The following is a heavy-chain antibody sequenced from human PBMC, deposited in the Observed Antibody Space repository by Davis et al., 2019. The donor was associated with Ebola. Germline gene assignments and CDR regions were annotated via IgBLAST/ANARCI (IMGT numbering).Heavy chain of an antibody. D-gene: IGHD1-1*01. CDR3: ARAQFPTTGDH. V-gene: IGHV1-2*06. Sequence: AASVQVSCKTSGYTFTGHYIQWVRQAPGQGLEWMGRINPNSGVTKYAQKFQGRVIMTRDTSISTAYMELRSLRSDDTTVYYCARAQFPTTGDHWGQGTLVTVSS. CDR2: INPNSGVT. CDR1: GYTFTGHY. J-gene: IGHJ4*02.